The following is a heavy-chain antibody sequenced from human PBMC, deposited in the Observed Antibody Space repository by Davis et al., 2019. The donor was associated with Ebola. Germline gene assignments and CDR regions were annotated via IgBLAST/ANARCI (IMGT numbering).Heavy chain of an antibody. Sequence: GESLKISCAASGFTFSSYEMNWVRQAPGKGLEWVSAISGSGGSTYYADSVKGRFTISRDNSKNTLYLQMNSLRAEDTAVYYCAAYSGYGEWGQGTLVTVSS. D-gene: IGHD5-12*01. CDR2: ISGSGGST. J-gene: IGHJ4*02. V-gene: IGHV3-23*01. CDR3: AAYSGYGE. CDR1: GFTFSSYE.